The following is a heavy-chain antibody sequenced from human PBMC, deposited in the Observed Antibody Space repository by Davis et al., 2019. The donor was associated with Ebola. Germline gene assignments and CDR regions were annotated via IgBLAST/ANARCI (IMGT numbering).Heavy chain of an antibody. CDR2: INHSGST. J-gene: IGHJ3*02. V-gene: IGHV4-34*01. Sequence: SETLSLTCAVYGGSFSGYYWSWIRQPPGKGLEWIGEINHSGSTNYNPSLKSRVTISVDTSKNQFSLKLSSVTAADTAVYYCARHTYYYDSSGYYRLDAFDIWGQGTMVTVSS. CDR3: ARHTYYYDSSGYYRLDAFDI. CDR1: GGSFSGYY. D-gene: IGHD3-22*01.